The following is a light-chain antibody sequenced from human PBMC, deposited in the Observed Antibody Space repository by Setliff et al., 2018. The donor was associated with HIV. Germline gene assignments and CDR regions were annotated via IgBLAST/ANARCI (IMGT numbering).Light chain of an antibody. J-gene: IGLJ2*01. CDR1: SSDVGGYNY. CDR3: CSYAGTYSVA. Sequence: QSVLAQPRSVSGSPGQSVTISCSGTSSDVGGYNYVSWYQQYPGKPPKLMIHDVSKRPPGVPDRFSGSKSGSTASLTISGLQAEDEADYYCCSYAGTYSVAFGGRTKVTVL. V-gene: IGLV2-11*01. CDR2: DVS.